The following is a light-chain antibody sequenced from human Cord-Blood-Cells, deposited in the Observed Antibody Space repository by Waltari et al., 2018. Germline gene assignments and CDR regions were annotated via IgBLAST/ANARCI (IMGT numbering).Light chain of an antibody. Sequence: AIQLTQSPSSLSASVGDRVTITCRASQGISSALAWYQQKPGKAPKLLIYDASSLESXXXXXFSGSGSGTDFTLTISSLQPEDFATYYCQQFNNYPLYTFGQGTKLEIK. CDR3: QQFNNYPLYT. CDR2: DAS. CDR1: QGISSA. V-gene: IGKV1D-13*01. J-gene: IGKJ2*01.